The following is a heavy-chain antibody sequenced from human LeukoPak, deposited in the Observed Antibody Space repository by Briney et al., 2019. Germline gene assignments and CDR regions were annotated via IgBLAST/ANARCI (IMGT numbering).Heavy chain of an antibody. D-gene: IGHD1-14*01. Sequence: GGSLRLSCAASGFTFSSYNMNWVRQAPGKGLEWVSSISTTSDYIYYADSVKGRFTIPRDNSKNTLYLQMNSLRAADTALYYCAKPAKTDYADYWGQGTLVTVSS. J-gene: IGHJ4*02. CDR2: ISTTSDYI. V-gene: IGHV3-21*04. CDR3: AKPAKTDYADY. CDR1: GFTFSSYN.